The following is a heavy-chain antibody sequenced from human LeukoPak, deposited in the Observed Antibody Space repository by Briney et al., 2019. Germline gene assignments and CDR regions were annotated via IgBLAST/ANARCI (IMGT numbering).Heavy chain of an antibody. V-gene: IGHV4-31*03. D-gene: IGHD2-2*01. CDR2: IYYSGST. Sequence: PSQTLSLTCTVSGGSISSGGYYWSWIRQHPGKGLEWIGYIYYSGSTYYNPSLKSRVTISVDTSKNQFSLKLSSVTAGDTAVNYCARDGVYCSSTSCHDAFDIWGQGTMVTVSS. CDR1: GGSISSGGYY. J-gene: IGHJ3*02. CDR3: ARDGVYCSSTSCHDAFDI.